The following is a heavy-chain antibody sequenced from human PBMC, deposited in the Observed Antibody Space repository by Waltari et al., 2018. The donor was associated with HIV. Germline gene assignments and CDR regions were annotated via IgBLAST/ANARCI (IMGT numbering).Heavy chain of an antibody. CDR1: GGSVFSSVSY. CDR2: LYYTGNT. J-gene: IGHJ5*01. Sequence: QLQLQESGPGLVKPSETLSLTCTVSGGSVFSSVSYWGWIRQPPGRGLEWVGALYYTGNTNYNRSRKSRVTISVGVSKNQFSLKLGSVSASDTAVYYCARLDCSGGTCCPFDPWGQGTLVTVSS. CDR3: ARLDCSGGTCCPFDP. D-gene: IGHD2-15*01. V-gene: IGHV4-39*01.